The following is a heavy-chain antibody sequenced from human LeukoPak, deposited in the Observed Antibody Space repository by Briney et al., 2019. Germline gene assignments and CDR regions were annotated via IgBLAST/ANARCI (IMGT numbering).Heavy chain of an antibody. J-gene: IGHJ5*01. CDR3: LRVTGSIVARSAWFDS. CDR2: ISAYGGYT. D-gene: IGHD6-6*01. Sequence: ASVKVSCKASGYTFTSYAMNWVRQAPGQGLEWMGWISAYGGYTNHAQRFQGRVTMPTEVSSNTAYVYLRSLRSDDTAVYSCLRVTGSIVARSAWFDSWGRGTLVSVSS. V-gene: IGHV1-18*01. CDR1: GYTFTSYA.